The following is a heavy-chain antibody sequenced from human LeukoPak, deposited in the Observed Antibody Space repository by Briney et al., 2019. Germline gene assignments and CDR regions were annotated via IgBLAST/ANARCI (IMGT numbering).Heavy chain of an antibody. V-gene: IGHV3-30*02. CDR1: GFTFSTYG. CDR3: VKDPYGDYLRYFDY. J-gene: IGHJ4*02. CDR2: IRYDGGNK. D-gene: IGHD4-17*01. Sequence: GGSLRLSCAASGFTFSTYGTHWVRQAPGKGLEWVSLIRYDGGNKYYADSVKGRFTISRDNSKNTLYLQMNSLRAEDTAVYYCVKDPYGDYLRYFDYWGQGTLVTVSS.